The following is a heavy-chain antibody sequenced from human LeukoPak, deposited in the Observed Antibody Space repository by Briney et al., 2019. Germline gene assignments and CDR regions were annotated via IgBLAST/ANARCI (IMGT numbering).Heavy chain of an antibody. CDR1: GFTFSRYA. D-gene: IGHD5-24*01. CDR2: IYGSGANT. Sequence: GGSLRLSCAASGFTFSRYAMTWVRQAPGKGLEWISAIYGSGANTYYADSVKGRFTISRDNSKNTVYLQMNSLRVEDTAVYYCAKDLGEMATHPGDYWGQGTLVTVSS. V-gene: IGHV3-23*01. CDR3: AKDLGEMATHPGDY. J-gene: IGHJ4*02.